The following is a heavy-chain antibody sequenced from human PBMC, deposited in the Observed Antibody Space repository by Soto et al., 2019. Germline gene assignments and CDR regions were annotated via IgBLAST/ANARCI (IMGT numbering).Heavy chain of an antibody. CDR1: GYTFTNFV. J-gene: IGHJ4*02. V-gene: IGHV1-18*01. CDR3: ARTDYSNYVY. Sequence: EASVKVSCKASGYTFTNFVISWVRQAPGQGLEWMGWISAYNGNTNYAQHLQGRVTMTTDTSTSTAYMELRSLRSDDTAVYYCARTDYSNYVYWGQGTLVTVSS. CDR2: ISAYNGNT. D-gene: IGHD4-4*01.